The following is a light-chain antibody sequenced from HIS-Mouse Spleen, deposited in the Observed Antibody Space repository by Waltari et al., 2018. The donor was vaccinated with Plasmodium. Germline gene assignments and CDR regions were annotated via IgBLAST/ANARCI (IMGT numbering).Light chain of an antibody. CDR3: AAWDDSLSGRV. CDR2: RNN. J-gene: IGLJ3*02. V-gene: IGLV1-47*01. Sequence: QSVPTQPPSASGTPGQRVTISCSGRSSNIGSTYVYWYQQLPGTAPKLLIYRNNQRPSGVPDRFSGSKSGTSASLAISGLRSEDEADYYCAAWDDSLSGRVFGGGTKLTVL. CDR1: SSNIGSTY.